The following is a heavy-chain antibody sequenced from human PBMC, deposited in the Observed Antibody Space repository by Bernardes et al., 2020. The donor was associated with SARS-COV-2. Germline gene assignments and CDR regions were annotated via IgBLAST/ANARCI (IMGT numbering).Heavy chain of an antibody. D-gene: IGHD5-12*01. Sequence: SETLSLTCTVSGGSISSYYWSWIRQPPGKGLEWIGYIYYSGSTNYNPSLKSRVTISVDTSKNQFSLKLSSVTAADTAVYYCARRYGDGYRPNWYFDLWGRGTLVTVSS. V-gene: IGHV4-59*01. CDR2: IYYSGST. CDR3: ARRYGDGYRPNWYFDL. CDR1: GGSISSYY. J-gene: IGHJ2*01.